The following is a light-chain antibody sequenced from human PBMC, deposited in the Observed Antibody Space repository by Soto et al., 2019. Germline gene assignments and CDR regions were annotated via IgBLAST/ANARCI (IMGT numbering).Light chain of an antibody. J-gene: IGKJ1*01. V-gene: IGKV1-5*03. CDR3: QQNNSYPWT. Sequence: DIQMTQSPSTLSASVGDRVTVTCRASQTISTWLVWYQQKPGKAPKLLIYKASTLESGVPLRFSGSGSGTQFTLTISSLQPDDFATYYCQQNNSYPWTFGQGTKVESK. CDR1: QTISTW. CDR2: KAS.